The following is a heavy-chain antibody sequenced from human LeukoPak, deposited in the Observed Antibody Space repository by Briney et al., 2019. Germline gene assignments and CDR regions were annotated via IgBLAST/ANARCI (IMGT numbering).Heavy chain of an antibody. D-gene: IGHD2-2*01. CDR3: PRVFCSSGNRCYKRFPDFDP. Sequence: ASVKVSCKASGYTFTNFYMHSLRHVPGQGPEWMGWINPNTGGTNYAQRFQGRITVTSDTSSSTAYMELSRLTSDDTAVYYCPRVFCSSGNRCYKRFPDFDPWGQGTLVTVSS. V-gene: IGHV1-2*02. J-gene: IGHJ5*02. CDR1: GYTFTNFY. CDR2: INPNTGGT.